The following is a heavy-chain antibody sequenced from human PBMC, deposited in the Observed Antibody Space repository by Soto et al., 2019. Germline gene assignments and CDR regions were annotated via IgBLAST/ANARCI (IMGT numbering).Heavy chain of an antibody. V-gene: IGHV1-18*01. CDR1: GYTFSRYG. Sequence: QGQLVQSGPEVKKPGASVKVSCKASGYTFSRYGISWVRQAPGQGLEWMGWVSGYNGDTKYAQKGRGRVTMTTDKSASPAYMELRSMTYDDTVKYYCEKNGHPPYYYYGMDVWGQGTTVTVSS. CDR3: EKNGHPPYYYYGMDV. D-gene: IGHD2-8*01. CDR2: VSGYNGDT. J-gene: IGHJ6*02.